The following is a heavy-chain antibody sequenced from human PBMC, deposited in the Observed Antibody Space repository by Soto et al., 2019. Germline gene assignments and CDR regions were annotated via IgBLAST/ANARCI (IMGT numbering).Heavy chain of an antibody. V-gene: IGHV2-5*02. CDR1: GFSLSTSGVG. CDR2: IYWDDDK. CDR3: AHIRITPIAAAGMDRTFDS. J-gene: IGHJ4*02. Sequence: SGPTLVNPTQTLTLTCTFSGFSLSTSGVGVGWIRQPPGKALEWLALIYWDDDKRYSPSLKSRLTITKDTSNNQVVLTMTNMDPVDTATYYCAHIRITPIAAAGMDRTFDSWGQGTLVTVSS. D-gene: IGHD6-13*01.